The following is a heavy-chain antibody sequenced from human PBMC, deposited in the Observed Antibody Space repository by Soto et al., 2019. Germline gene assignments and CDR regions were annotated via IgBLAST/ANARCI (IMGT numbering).Heavy chain of an antibody. V-gene: IGHV1-46*01. J-gene: IGHJ3*02. CDR1: GYTFTSYY. Sequence: ASVKVSCKASGYTFTSYYIHWVRQAPGQGLEWMGIINPSGGSTSYAQKFQGRVTMTRDTSTSTVYMELSSLRSEDTAVYYCARDLGEEAFAIWGQGTMVTVSS. CDR3: ARDLGEEAFAI. CDR2: INPSGGST. D-gene: IGHD2-21*01.